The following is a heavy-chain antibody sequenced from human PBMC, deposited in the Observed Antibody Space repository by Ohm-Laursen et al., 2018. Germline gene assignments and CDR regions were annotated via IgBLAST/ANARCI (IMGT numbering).Heavy chain of an antibody. J-gene: IGHJ4*02. V-gene: IGHV3-23*01. CDR1: GFTFSSYA. Sequence: GQTLSLTCAASGFTFSSYAMSWVRQAPGKGLEWVSAISGSGGSTYYADSVKGRFTISRDNSKNTLYLQMNSLRAEDTAVYYCAKDADGRAVPMDYWGQGTLVTVSS. D-gene: IGHD6-19*01. CDR3: AKDADGRAVPMDY. CDR2: ISGSGGST.